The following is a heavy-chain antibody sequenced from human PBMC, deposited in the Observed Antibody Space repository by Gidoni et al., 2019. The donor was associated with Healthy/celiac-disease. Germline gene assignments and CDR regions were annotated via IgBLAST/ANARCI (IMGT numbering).Heavy chain of an antibody. J-gene: IGHJ4*02. V-gene: IGHV1-2*02. CDR1: GYTFTGYY. D-gene: IGHD5-12*01. Sequence: QVQLVQSGAEVKKPGASVKVSCKASGYTFTGYYMHWVRQAPGQGLEWMGWINPNRGGTNYAQKFQGRVTMTRDTSISTAYMELSRLRSDDTAVYYCAITRGYSGYGEFDYWGQGTLVTVSS. CDR3: AITRGYSGYGEFDY. CDR2: INPNRGGT.